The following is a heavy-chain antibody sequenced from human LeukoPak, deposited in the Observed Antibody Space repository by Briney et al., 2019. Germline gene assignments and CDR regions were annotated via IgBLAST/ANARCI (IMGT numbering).Heavy chain of an antibody. Sequence: GGSLRLSCAGSRFTLSNYGMHWVRQAPGKGLQWVAFIRYNGANKNYADSVKGRFTISRDNSKNTLYLQMNSLRTEDTAVYYCAKSCAGGSCYPDYWGQGTLVTVSS. D-gene: IGHD2-15*01. V-gene: IGHV3-30*02. CDR2: IRYNGANK. CDR3: AKSCAGGSCYPDY. J-gene: IGHJ4*02. CDR1: RFTLSNYG.